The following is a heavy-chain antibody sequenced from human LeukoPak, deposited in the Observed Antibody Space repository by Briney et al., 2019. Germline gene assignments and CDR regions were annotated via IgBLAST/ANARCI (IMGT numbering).Heavy chain of an antibody. CDR1: GFTFSNYE. J-gene: IGHJ3*02. D-gene: IGHD3-22*01. Sequence: GGSLRLSCAISGFTFSNYEMNWVRQAPGKGLEWISYLTYSGSTKYYADSVGGRFTISRDNDKHSLSLQMHSLRAEDTSVYYCAQYRDPGYYDTNGYRRVNAFDIWGQGTMVTVSS. CDR2: LTYSGSTK. V-gene: IGHV3-48*03. CDR3: AQYRDPGYYDTNGYRRVNAFDI.